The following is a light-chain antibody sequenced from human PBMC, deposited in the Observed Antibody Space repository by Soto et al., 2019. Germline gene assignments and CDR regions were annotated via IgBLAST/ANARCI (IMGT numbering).Light chain of an antibody. J-gene: IGLJ1*01. CDR1: SSDVGGFIF. V-gene: IGLV2-14*01. CDR3: VSYTTSASYV. CDR2: DVS. Sequence: ALTQPASVSGSPGQSITISCTGTSSDVGGFIFVSWYQQHPGRAPKLMIYDVSNRPSGVSNRFSGSKSGNTASLTISGLQADDDADYYCVSYTTSASYVFGTGTKVTVL.